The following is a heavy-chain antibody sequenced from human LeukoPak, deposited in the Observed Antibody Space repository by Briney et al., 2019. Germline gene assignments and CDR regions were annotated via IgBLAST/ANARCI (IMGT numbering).Heavy chain of an antibody. CDR2: INPNSGAT. Sequence: ASVKVSCKASGYTFTGYYMHWVRQAPGQGLEWMGWINPNSGATNYAQKFQGRVTMTRDTSISTAYMELSTLRSGDTAVYYCARGLLVRGSGWFDPWGQGTLVTVSS. V-gene: IGHV1-2*02. CDR1: GYTFTGYY. D-gene: IGHD3-10*01. J-gene: IGHJ5*02. CDR3: ARGLLVRGSGWFDP.